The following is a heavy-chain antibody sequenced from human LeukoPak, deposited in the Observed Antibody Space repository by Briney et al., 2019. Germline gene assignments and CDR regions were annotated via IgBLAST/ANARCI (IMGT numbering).Heavy chain of an antibody. Sequence: ASVKVSCKASGYTFTSSAMNWVRQAPGQGLEWMGWINTNTGNPTYAQSFTGRFVFSLDTSVSTAYLQISSLKAEDTAVYYCAREGGPPWATLPAEYFQHWGQGTLVTVSS. CDR2: INTNTGNP. D-gene: IGHD1-26*01. V-gene: IGHV7-4-1*02. CDR1: GYTFTSSA. J-gene: IGHJ1*01. CDR3: AREGGPPWATLPAEYFQH.